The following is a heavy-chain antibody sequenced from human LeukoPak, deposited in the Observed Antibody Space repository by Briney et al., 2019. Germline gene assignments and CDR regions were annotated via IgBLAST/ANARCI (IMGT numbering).Heavy chain of an antibody. CDR3: ARAPYSSGWWTYFDY. CDR2: IYCSGST. J-gene: IGHJ4*02. V-gene: IGHV4-59*01. Sequence: SETLSLTCTVSGGSISSYYWSWIRQPPGKGLEWIGYIYCSGSTNYNPSLKSRVTISVDTSKNQFSLKLSSVTAADTAVYYCARAPYSSGWWTYFDYWGQGTLVTVSS. D-gene: IGHD6-19*01. CDR1: GGSISSYY.